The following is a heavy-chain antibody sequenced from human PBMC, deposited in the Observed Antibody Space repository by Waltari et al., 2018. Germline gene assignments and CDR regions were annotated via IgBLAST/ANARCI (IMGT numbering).Heavy chain of an antibody. J-gene: IGHJ4*02. CDR2: ISYDGSNK. CDR1: GFTLSIYA. V-gene: IGHV3-30-3*02. D-gene: IGHD3-22*01. Sequence: QVQLVESGGGVVQPGRSLRLSCAASGFTLSIYAMHWVRQAPGKGREWVAVISYDGSNKYYADSVKGRFTISRDNSKNTLYLQMNSLRAEDTAVYYCAKNSGYYDYWGQGTLVTVSS. CDR3: AKNSGYYDY.